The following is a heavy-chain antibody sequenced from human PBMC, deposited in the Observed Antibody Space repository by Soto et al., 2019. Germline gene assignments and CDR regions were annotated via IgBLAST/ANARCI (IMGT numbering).Heavy chain of an antibody. J-gene: IGHJ6*02. CDR1: GFTFSSYW. CDR2: IKQDGSEK. CDR3: ERDRNYDILTGYPNYGMDV. D-gene: IGHD3-9*01. V-gene: IGHV3-7*01. Sequence: GSLRLSCTASGFTFSSYWMSWVRQAPGKGLEWVANIKQDGSEKYYVDSVKGRFTIPRDNAKNSLYLQMNSLRAEDTAVYYCERDRNYDILTGYPNYGMDVWGQGTTVTVSS.